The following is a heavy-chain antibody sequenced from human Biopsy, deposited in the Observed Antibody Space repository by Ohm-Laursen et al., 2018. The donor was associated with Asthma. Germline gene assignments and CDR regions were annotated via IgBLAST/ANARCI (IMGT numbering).Heavy chain of an antibody. CDR1: GGTFSTFG. V-gene: IGHV1-69*15. CDR2: IIPFFGTA. CDR3: ARDYDGDYVQRHLPLAY. Sequence: SSVNVSCKSSGGTFSTFGISCVRQAPGQGLEWMVRIIPFFGTATYAQNFQGRLTLTADESTSTAYMELSSLRSEDTAVYFCARDYDGDYVQRHLPLAYWGQGTLVTVSS. D-gene: IGHD4-17*01. J-gene: IGHJ4*02.